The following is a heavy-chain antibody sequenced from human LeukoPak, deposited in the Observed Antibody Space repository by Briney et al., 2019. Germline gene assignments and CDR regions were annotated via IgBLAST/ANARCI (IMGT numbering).Heavy chain of an antibody. CDR3: ARDQLTYYYDIKIDY. CDR1: GGTFSSYA. Sequence: SVKVSCKASGGTFSSYAISWVRQAPGQGLEWMGRIIPILGIANYAQKFQGRVTITADKSTSTAYMELRSLRSDDTAVYYCARDQLTYYYDIKIDYWGQGTLVTVSS. D-gene: IGHD3-22*01. CDR2: IIPILGIA. J-gene: IGHJ4*02. V-gene: IGHV1-69*04.